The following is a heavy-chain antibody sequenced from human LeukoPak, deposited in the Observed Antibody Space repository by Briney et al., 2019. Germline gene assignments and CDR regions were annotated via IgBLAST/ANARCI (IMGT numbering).Heavy chain of an antibody. CDR3: ARDSSGPAF. Sequence: PGGSLGLSCAASGFTVSNTYMSWVRQAPGKGLEWVSVIYSSGGTFYSESVKGRFAISRDFSKNTLYLQMNSLRADDTAVYYCARDSSGPAFWGQGTLVTVSS. CDR2: IYSSGGT. CDR1: GFTVSNTY. J-gene: IGHJ4*02. V-gene: IGHV3-53*01. D-gene: IGHD6-25*01.